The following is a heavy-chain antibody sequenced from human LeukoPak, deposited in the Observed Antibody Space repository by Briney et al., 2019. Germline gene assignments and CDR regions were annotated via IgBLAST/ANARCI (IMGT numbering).Heavy chain of an antibody. V-gene: IGHV4-34*01. D-gene: IGHD2-2*01. CDR3: ARGLCSSTSCSYYYYYYMDV. Sequence: PSETLSLNCAVYGGSFSGYYWSWIRQPPGKGLEWIGEINHSGSTNYNPSLKSRVTISVDTSKNQFSLKLSSVTAADTAVYYCARGLCSSTSCSYYYYYYMDVWGKGTTVTVSS. CDR1: GGSFSGYY. J-gene: IGHJ6*03. CDR2: INHSGST.